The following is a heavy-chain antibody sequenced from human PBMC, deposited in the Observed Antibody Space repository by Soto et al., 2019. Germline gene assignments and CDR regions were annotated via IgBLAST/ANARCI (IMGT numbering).Heavy chain of an antibody. CDR2: INHSGST. J-gene: IGHJ4*02. D-gene: IGHD3-10*01. CDR3: ARLGFRGVIKDY. Sequence: SETLSLTCAVYGGSFSGYYWSWIRQPPGKGLEWIGEINHSGSTNYNPSLKSRVTISVDTSKNQFSLKLSSVTAADTAVYYCARLGFRGVIKDYWGQGTLVTVSS. CDR1: GGSFSGYY. V-gene: IGHV4-34*01.